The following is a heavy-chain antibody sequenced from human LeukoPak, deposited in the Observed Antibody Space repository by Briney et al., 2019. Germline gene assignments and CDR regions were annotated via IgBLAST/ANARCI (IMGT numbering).Heavy chain of an antibody. CDR2: IKSKTDGGTT. V-gene: IGHV3-15*01. CDR3: STGAF. J-gene: IGHJ4*02. Sequence: GGSLRLSCAASELTFSDDWMSWVRQAPGKGLEWVGRIKSKTDGGTTDYAAPVKGRFTISRDDSKNLLYLQMKSLKTDDTGVYYCSTGAFWGQGTLVTVSS. CDR1: ELTFSDDW.